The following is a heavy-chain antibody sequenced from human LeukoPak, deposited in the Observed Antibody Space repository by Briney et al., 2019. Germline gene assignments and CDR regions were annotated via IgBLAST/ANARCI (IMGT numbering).Heavy chain of an antibody. Sequence: EPSETLHLTCDVSGFSITSGDYWGWIRQSPGRGLEWIGSISHSGGTYYIPSLRSRVTMSLDTSRNQFSLDLRSVSAADTAVYFCARVGPLAVGTGKRVYSFDYWGQGTLVTVSS. CDR2: ISHSGGT. CDR3: ARVGPLAVGTGKRVYSFDY. V-gene: IGHV4-38-2*01. CDR1: GFSITSGDY. D-gene: IGHD1-1*01. J-gene: IGHJ4*02.